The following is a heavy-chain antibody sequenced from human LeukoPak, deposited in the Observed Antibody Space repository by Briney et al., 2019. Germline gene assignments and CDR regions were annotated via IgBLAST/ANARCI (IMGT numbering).Heavy chain of an antibody. D-gene: IGHD2-15*01. CDR3: ARDCSGGRCYNGIVAGMDV. CDR2: IFYSGDT. V-gene: IGHV4-59*11. J-gene: IGHJ6*02. Sequence: PSETLSPTCTVSGGSITTHYWSWIRQPPGKGLEWIGYIFYSGDTNYNPSLKSRVTMSVDTSKNQLSLNLSSVTAADTAAYYCARDCSGGRCYNGIVAGMDVWGQGTTVTVSS. CDR1: GGSITTHY.